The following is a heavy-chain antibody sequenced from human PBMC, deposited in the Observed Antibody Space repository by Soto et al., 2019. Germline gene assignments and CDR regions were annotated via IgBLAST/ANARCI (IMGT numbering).Heavy chain of an antibody. CDR2: INQYGSVK. J-gene: IGHJ4*02. CDR1: GFALSPFW. CDR3: ARLTEAVTTFVY. D-gene: IGHD1-1*01. Sequence: EVHLVESGGNLVQPGGSLRLSCEASGFALSPFWMSWVRQAPGKGLEWVASINQYGSVKHYVDSVRGRFTISRDNAKNSLFLQINSLRAEDTAGYYCARLTEAVTTFVYWGQGTPVTVSS. V-gene: IGHV3-7*03.